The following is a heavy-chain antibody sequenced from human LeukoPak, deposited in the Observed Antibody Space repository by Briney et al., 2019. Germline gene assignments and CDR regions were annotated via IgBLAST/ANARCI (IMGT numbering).Heavy chain of an antibody. CDR3: ARAARYYGSGFDAFDI. CDR1: GFTFTDYY. Sequence: PGRSLRLSCAAAGFTFTDYYMSWIRQAPGKGLEWVSYISSSSSYTKYAESVKGRFTISRDNAKNSLYLQMNSLRAEDTAVYYCARAARYYGSGFDAFDIWGQGTMVTVSS. V-gene: IGHV3-11*05. D-gene: IGHD3-10*01. CDR2: ISSSSSYT. J-gene: IGHJ3*02.